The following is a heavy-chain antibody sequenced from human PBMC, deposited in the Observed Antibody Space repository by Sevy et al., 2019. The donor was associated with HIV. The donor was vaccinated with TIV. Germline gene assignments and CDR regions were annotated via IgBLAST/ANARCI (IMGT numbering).Heavy chain of an antibody. CDR2: ISGTGSTI. D-gene: IGHD4-17*01. Sequence: GGSLRLSCAVSGFKFNDYWMNWIRQAPGKGLEWVSSISGTGSTIYYADSVKGRFTISRDNAKNSLYLQMHSLRDEDTAVYYCARSDYGDYVGWFDPWGQGTLVTVSS. J-gene: IGHJ5*02. V-gene: IGHV3-48*02. CDR3: ARSDYGDYVGWFDP. CDR1: GFKFNDYW.